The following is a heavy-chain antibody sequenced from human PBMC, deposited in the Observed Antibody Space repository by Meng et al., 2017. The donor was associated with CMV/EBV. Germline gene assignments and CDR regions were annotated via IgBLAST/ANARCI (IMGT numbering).Heavy chain of an antibody. CDR3: AREGGTYYDFWSGYYTY. Sequence: GESLKISCAASGFTFSSYWMSWVRQAPGKGLEWVANIKQDGSEKYYVDSVKGRFTISRDNAKNSLYLQMNSLRVEDTAVYYCAREGGTYYDFWSGYYTYWGQGTLVTVSS. CDR2: IKQDGSEK. CDR1: GFTFSSYW. D-gene: IGHD3-3*01. J-gene: IGHJ4*02. V-gene: IGHV3-7*01.